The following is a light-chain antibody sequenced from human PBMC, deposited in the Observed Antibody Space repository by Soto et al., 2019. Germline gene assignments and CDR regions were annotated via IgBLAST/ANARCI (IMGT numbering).Light chain of an antibody. CDR3: QQYNSYS. Sequence: EIVLTQSPDTLSLSPGERVTLSCRASQRMTNNFLAWFQQKPGLAPRLLIHGASTRASGVPDRFTGGGSGTDFVLTISRVEPEDFAVYYCQQYNSYSFGQGTKVEMK. CDR1: QRMTNNF. J-gene: IGKJ1*01. CDR2: GAS. V-gene: IGKV3-20*01.